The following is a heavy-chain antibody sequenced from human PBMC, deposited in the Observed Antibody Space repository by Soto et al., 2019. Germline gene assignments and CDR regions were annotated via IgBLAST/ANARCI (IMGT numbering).Heavy chain of an antibody. D-gene: IGHD6-13*01. V-gene: IGHV5-51*01. CDR1: GYDFTNYW. CDR3: ARFRAPRRQLISMSFHL. CDR2: IYPGDSDI. Sequence: PGESLKISCKASGYDFTNYWIAWVRQTPGRGLGWMGMIYPGDSDIRYNPSFRGRVTISADKSITSAFVQWGSLKASDSAIYYCARFRAPRRQLISMSFHLWGLGTLVTVS. J-gene: IGHJ3*01.